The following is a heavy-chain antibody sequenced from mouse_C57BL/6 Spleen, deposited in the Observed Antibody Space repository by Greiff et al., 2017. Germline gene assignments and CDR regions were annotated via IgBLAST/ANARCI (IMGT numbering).Heavy chain of an antibody. V-gene: IGHV1-74*01. D-gene: IGHD2-2*01. CDR3: APWFRSYFGY. CDR1: GYTFTSYW. J-gene: IGHJ2*01. CDR2: IHPSDSDT. Sequence: QVQLQQPGAELVKPGASVKVSCKASGYTFTSYWIHWVKQRPGQGLEWIGRIHPSDSDTNYNQKFKGKATLTVDKSSSTAYMQLRSLTSEDSAVYYCAPWFRSYFGYWGQGTTLTVSS.